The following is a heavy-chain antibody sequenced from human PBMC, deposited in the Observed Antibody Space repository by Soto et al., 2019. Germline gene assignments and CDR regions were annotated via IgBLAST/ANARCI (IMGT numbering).Heavy chain of an antibody. J-gene: IGHJ5*02. Sequence: ASVKVSCKSAGHTFPNYAIHWVRQAPGQRLEWLGWINTGHGNTKYSQKFQGRLMITTDTSAGTAYMELSSLRSEDTAVYYCAGDNAGYDYPPTLDPWGPGTLVTVSS. CDR3: AGDNAGYDYPPTLDP. D-gene: IGHD5-12*01. CDR1: GHTFPNYA. V-gene: IGHV1-3*04. CDR2: INTGHGNT.